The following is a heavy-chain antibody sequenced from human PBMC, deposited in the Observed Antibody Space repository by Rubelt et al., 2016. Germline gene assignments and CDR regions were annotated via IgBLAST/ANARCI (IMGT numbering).Heavy chain of an antibody. V-gene: IGHV1-18*01. Sequence: QVQLVQSGAEVKKPGSSVKVSCKASGGTFSSYAISWVRQAPGQGLEWMGWISAYNGNPNFAQKLQGRVTMTTDASTSTAYMELRSLRSDDTAVYYCARDNRAFDAFDIWGQGTMVTVSS. CDR2: ISAYNGNP. D-gene: IGHD1-14*01. CDR3: ARDNRAFDAFDI. CDR1: GGTFSSYA. J-gene: IGHJ3*02.